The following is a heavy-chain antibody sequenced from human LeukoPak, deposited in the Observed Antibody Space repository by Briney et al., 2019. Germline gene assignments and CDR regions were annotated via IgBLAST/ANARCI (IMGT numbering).Heavy chain of an antibody. J-gene: IGHJ4*02. Sequence: SETLSLTCTVSGGSISSSSYYWGWIRQPPGKGLEWIGGIYYSGSTYYNPSLKSRVTISVDTSKNQFSLKLSSVTAADTAVYYCARHDPMATIKYFFDYWGQGTLVTVSS. D-gene: IGHD5-24*01. CDR2: IYYSGST. V-gene: IGHV4-39*01. CDR1: GGSISSSSYY. CDR3: ARHDPMATIKYFFDY.